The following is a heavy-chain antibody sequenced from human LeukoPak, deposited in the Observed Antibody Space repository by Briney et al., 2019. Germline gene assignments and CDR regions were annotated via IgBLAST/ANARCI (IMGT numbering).Heavy chain of an antibody. CDR2: IYYSGNT. D-gene: IGHD6-19*01. CDR3: ARLAYSSGWTFDY. J-gene: IGHJ4*02. V-gene: IGHV4-39*01. CDR1: GGSISSSNSY. Sequence: SETLSPTCTVSGGSISSSNSYWGWIRQPPGKGLEWIGNIYYSGNTYYNPSLKSRVTISVDTSRNQFSLKLSSVTAADTAVYYCARLAYSSGWTFDYWGQGTLVTVSS.